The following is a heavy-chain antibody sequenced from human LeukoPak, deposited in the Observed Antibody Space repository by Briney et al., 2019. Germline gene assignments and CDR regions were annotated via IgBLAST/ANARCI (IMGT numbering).Heavy chain of an antibody. CDR2: ISYDGSNK. CDR3: ARERYYDILTGPVQRHYYGMDV. V-gene: IGHV3-30*04. J-gene: IGHJ6*04. Sequence: GSLRLSCAASGFTFSSYAMHWVRQAPGKGLEWVAVISYDGSNKYYADSVKGRFTISRDNSKNTLYLQMNSLRAEDTAVYYCARERYYDILTGPVQRHYYGMDVWGKGTTVTVSS. D-gene: IGHD3-9*01. CDR1: GFTFSSYA.